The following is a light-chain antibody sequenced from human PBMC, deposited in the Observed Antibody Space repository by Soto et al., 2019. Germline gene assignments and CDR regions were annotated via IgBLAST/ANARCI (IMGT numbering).Light chain of an antibody. V-gene: IGLV1-51*01. J-gene: IGLJ3*02. Sequence: QSVLTQPPSVSAAPGQRVTISCSGSSSNIGDNYVSWYQQLPGTAPKLLIYDNTERPSGIPDRFSGSKSGTSATLAITGLQTGDEADYYCGTWDSGLSAGVFGGGTKVTVL. CDR3: GTWDSGLSAGV. CDR2: DNT. CDR1: SSNIGDNY.